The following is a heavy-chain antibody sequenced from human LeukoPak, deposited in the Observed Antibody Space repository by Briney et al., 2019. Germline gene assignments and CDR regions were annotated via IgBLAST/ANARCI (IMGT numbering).Heavy chain of an antibody. CDR2: IYDSGST. V-gene: IGHV4-30-2*01. J-gene: IGHJ3*02. D-gene: IGHD2-15*01. CDR3: ARTEIHCSGGSCYPDAFDI. Sequence: SQTLSLTCAVSGGSISSGGYSWGWIRQPPGKGREWIGYIYDSGSTYYNPSLKSRVTISVDRSKNQFSLKLSSVTAADTAVYYCARTEIHCSGGSCYPDAFDIWGQGTMVTVSS. CDR1: GGSISSGGYS.